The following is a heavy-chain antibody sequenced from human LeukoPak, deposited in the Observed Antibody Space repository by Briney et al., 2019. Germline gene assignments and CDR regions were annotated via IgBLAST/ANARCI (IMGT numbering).Heavy chain of an antibody. V-gene: IGHV4-39*07. CDR1: GDSISGSKYF. CDR3: ARVGSGLNLYYFDY. D-gene: IGHD3-3*01. CDR2: FYSGGST. J-gene: IGHJ4*02. Sequence: PSETLSLTCTVFGDSISGSKYFWGWIRQPPGKGLEWIGNFYSGGSTYCNPSLKRRVAISEDTSGKHSLRLGSVTAADTAVYFCARVGSGLNLYYFDYWGQGILVTV.